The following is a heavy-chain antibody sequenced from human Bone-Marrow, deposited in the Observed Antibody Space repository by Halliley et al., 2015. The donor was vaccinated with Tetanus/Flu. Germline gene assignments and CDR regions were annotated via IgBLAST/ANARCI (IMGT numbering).Heavy chain of an antibody. CDR3: AKATVTGMYYEYYGMDV. Sequence: ISDVGLSTYYIDSVKGRFTVSRDNSKNTLYLQMNSLRVEDMAVYYCAKATVTGMYYEYYGMDVWGQGTTVSVSS. D-gene: IGHD6-19*01. V-gene: IGHV3-23*01. J-gene: IGHJ6*02. CDR2: ISDVGLST.